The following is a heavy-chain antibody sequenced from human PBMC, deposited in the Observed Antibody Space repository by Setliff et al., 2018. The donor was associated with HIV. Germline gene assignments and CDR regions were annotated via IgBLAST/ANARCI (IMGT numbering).Heavy chain of an antibody. V-gene: IGHV4-31*03. J-gene: IGHJ4*02. CDR3: ARGGLGVVTSFDS. CDR2: IHYSGNT. D-gene: IGHD3-3*01. Sequence: SETLSLTCTVSGDSISSGGYYWSWIRQHPGKGLEWIGYIHYSGNTYNNPSLNNRISISVDMSKNKFSLKLSSLTAADTAVYYCARGGLGVVTSFDSWGPGTLVTVSS. CDR1: GDSISSGGYY.